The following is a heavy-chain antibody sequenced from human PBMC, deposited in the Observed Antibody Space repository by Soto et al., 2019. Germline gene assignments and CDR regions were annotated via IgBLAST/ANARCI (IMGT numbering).Heavy chain of an antibody. Sequence: ASVKVSCKASGYTFTTYAITWVRQAPGQGLEWMGWITAYNGNTNYAQKLQGRVTMTTDTSTSTAYMELRSLRSDDTAMYYCATGRIVGATRPSVIWGQGTLVTVSS. J-gene: IGHJ4*02. CDR1: GYTFTTYA. CDR2: ITAYNGNT. CDR3: ATGRIVGATRPSVI. V-gene: IGHV1-18*01. D-gene: IGHD1-26*01.